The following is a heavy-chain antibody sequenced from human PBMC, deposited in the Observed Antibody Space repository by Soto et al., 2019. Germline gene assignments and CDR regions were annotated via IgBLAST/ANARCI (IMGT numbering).Heavy chain of an antibody. CDR1: GYTFTSYY. CDR2: INPSGGST. D-gene: IGHD6-19*01. V-gene: IGHV1-46*01. CDR3: ARDRIAVAKLHYYYYYGMDV. J-gene: IGHJ6*02. Sequence: ASVKVSCKASGYTFTSYYMHWVRQAPGQGLEWMGIINPSGGSTSYAQKFQGRVTMTRDTSTSTVYMELSSLRSEDTAAYYCARDRIAVAKLHYYYYYGMDVWGQGTTVTVSS.